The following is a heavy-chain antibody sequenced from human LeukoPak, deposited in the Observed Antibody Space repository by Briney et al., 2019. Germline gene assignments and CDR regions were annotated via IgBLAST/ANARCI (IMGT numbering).Heavy chain of an antibody. Sequence: TGGSLRLSCAASGFTFSSYAMSWVRRAPGKGLEWVSAISGSGGSTYYADSVRGRFTISRDNSKNTLYLQMNSLRAEDTAVYYCAKDLGGRITGKYYYYVDVWGKGTTVTVSS. J-gene: IGHJ6*03. D-gene: IGHD1-20*01. V-gene: IGHV3-23*01. CDR3: AKDLGGRITGKYYYYVDV. CDR2: ISGSGGST. CDR1: GFTFSSYA.